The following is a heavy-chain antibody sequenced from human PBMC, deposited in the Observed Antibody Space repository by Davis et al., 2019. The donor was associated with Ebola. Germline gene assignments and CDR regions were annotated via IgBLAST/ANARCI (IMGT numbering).Heavy chain of an antibody. Sequence: PGGSLRLSCAASGFRLSTYWMHWVRQAPGKGLVWVARMNERGSRTDYGVSVRGRFTISRDTAKNTLFLQMNSLIAEDTAIYYCAKDFGGPVDSWGQGTLVTVSS. CDR1: GFRLSTYW. CDR3: AKDFGGPVDS. D-gene: IGHD3-3*01. V-gene: IGHV3-74*01. CDR2: MNERGSRT. J-gene: IGHJ4*02.